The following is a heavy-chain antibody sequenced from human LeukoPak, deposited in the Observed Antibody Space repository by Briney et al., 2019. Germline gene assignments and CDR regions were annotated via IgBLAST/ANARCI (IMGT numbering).Heavy chain of an antibody. D-gene: IGHD2-15*01. CDR2: ISSSSSTI. J-gene: IGHJ4*02. CDR3: ARVYCSGGSCSTGDYFDY. Sequence: PGGSLRLSCAASGFTFSSYSMNWVRQAPGKGLEWVSYISSSSSTIYYADSVKGRFTISRGNAKNSLYLQMNSLRAEDTAVYYCARVYCSGGSCSTGDYFDYWGQGTLVTVSS. V-gene: IGHV3-48*01. CDR1: GFTFSSYS.